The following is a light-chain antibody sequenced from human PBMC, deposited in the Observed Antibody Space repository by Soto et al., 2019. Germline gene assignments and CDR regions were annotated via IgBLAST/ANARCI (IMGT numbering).Light chain of an antibody. CDR2: AAS. Sequence: DIQMTQSPSSLSASVGDRVTITCRASQDIRNDLGWYQQKPGKAPKRLIYAASSLQSGVPSRFSVSGSGTEFALTISSLQPEDDATCVCLQQNDYPPTFGQGTKVEI. V-gene: IGKV1-17*01. J-gene: IGKJ1*01. CDR1: QDIRND. CDR3: LQQNDYPPT.